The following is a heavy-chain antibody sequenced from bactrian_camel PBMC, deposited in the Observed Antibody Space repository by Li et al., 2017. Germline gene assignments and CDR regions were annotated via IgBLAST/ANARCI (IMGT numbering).Heavy chain of an antibody. CDR2: IQIGGEST. CDR1: GSGYVSGTYC. D-gene: IGHD1*01. CDR3: ALGPTTYATTTWQYEYAYGR. J-gene: IGHJ4*01. Sequence: VQLVESGGGSVQSGGSLRISCTASGSGYVSGTYCLGWFRQVSGKEREGVAAIQIGGESTFIGDSVKGRFTISRDIARNTVYLQMTGLEPEDTAMYVCALGPTTYATTTWQYEYAYGRWGRGTQVTVS. V-gene: IGHV3S40*01.